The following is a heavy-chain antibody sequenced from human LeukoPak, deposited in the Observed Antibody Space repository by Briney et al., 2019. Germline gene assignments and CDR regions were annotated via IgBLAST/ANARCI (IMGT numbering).Heavy chain of an antibody. CDR1: GFTFSTYW. J-gene: IGHJ4*02. D-gene: IGHD2-21*01. Sequence: PGGSLRLSCAASGFTFSTYWMHWVRQAPGKGLVWVSRINIDGSSRSYADSVKGRFTISRDNAKNTLYLQMNSLRAGDTAVYYCARVRERGYSAFDYWGQGTLVTVSS. V-gene: IGHV3-74*01. CDR2: INIDGSSR. CDR3: ARVRERGYSAFDY.